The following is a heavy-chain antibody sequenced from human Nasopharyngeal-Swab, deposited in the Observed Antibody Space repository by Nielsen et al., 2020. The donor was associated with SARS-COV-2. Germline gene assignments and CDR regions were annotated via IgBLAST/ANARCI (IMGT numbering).Heavy chain of an antibody. CDR2: IYYSGST. J-gene: IGHJ4*02. CDR3: ASKRGYSGYEFDY. D-gene: IGHD5-12*01. Sequence: WIRQPPGKGLEWIGYIYYSGSTNYNPSLKSRVTMSVDTSKNQFSLKLSSVTAADTAVYYCASKRGYSGYEFDYWGQGTLVTVSS. V-gene: IGHV4-59*01.